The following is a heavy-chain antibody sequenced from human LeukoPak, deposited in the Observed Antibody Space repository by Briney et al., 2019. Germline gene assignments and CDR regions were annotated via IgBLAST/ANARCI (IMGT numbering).Heavy chain of an antibody. V-gene: IGHV4-30-4*08. Sequence: SETLSLTCTVSGGSISSGDYYWSWIRRPPGKGLEWIGYIYYSGSTYYNPSPKSRVTISVDTSKNQFSLKLSSVTAADTAVYYCARDRPPVGAFDYWGQGTLVTVSS. CDR2: IYYSGST. D-gene: IGHD1-26*01. CDR3: ARDRPPVGAFDY. J-gene: IGHJ4*02. CDR1: GGSISSGDYY.